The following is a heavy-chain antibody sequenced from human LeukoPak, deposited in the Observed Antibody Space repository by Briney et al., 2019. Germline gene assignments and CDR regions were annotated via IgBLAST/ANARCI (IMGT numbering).Heavy chain of an antibody. V-gene: IGHV4-39*07. CDR1: GVSISSSSYY. Sequence: PSETLSLTCTVSGVSISSSSYYWGWIRQPPGKGLEWIGSIYYSGSTYYNPSLKSRVTISVDTSKNQFSLKLSSVTAADTAVYYCARDTFARGSYYGYWGQGTLVTVSS. CDR3: ARDTFARGSYYGY. J-gene: IGHJ4*02. CDR2: IYYSGST. D-gene: IGHD3-16*01.